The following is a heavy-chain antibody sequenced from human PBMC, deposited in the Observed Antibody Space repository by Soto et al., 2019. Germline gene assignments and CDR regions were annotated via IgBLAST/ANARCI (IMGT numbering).Heavy chain of an antibody. V-gene: IGHV4-30-2*01. J-gene: IGHJ4*02. D-gene: IGHD4-17*01. CDR2: IYYSGST. CDR1: GGSISSGGYS. Sequence: SETLSLTCAVSGGSISSGGYSWSWIRQPPGKGLEWIGYIYYSGSTYYNPSLKSRVTISVDRSKNQLSLKLSSVTAADTAVYYCARQMTTVTTVDYWGQGTLVTVSS. CDR3: ARQMTTVTTVDY.